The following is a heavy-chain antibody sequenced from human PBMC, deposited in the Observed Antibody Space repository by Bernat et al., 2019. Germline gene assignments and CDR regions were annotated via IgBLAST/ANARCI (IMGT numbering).Heavy chain of an antibody. Sequence: QVQLVESGGGVDQPGRSLRLSCAASGFTFSSYGMHWVRQAPGKGLEWVAVIWYDGSNKYYADSVKGRFTISRDNSKNTLYLQMNSLRAEDTAVYYCARALGYSYGSHFDYWGQGTLVTVSS. CDR3: ARALGYSYGSHFDY. V-gene: IGHV3-33*01. J-gene: IGHJ4*02. D-gene: IGHD5-18*01. CDR2: IWYDGSNK. CDR1: GFTFSSYG.